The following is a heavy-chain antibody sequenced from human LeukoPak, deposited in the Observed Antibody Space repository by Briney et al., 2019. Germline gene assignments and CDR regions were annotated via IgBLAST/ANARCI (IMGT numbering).Heavy chain of an antibody. D-gene: IGHD6-13*01. CDR1: GGSISSRPYY. J-gene: IGHJ4*02. CDR2: IYHSGST. Sequence: SETLSLTCTVSGGSISSRPYYWSWIRQPPGKGLEWIGSIYHSGSTYYNPSLKSRVTISLDTSKNQFSLKLISVTAADTAVYYCARNSNFDYWGQGTLVTVSS. V-gene: IGHV4-39*01. CDR3: ARNSNFDY.